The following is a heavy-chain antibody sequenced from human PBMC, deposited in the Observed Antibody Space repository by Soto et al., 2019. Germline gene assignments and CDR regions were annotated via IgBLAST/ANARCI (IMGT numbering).Heavy chain of an antibody. Sequence: GGSMRLSCAAAGFTFSSYAMHWVRQATGKGLEWVAVISYDGSNKYYADSVKGRFTISRDNSKNTLYLQMNSLRAEDTAVYYCASLIVVGEYNWFDPWGQGTLVTVSS. J-gene: IGHJ5*02. CDR3: ASLIVVGEYNWFDP. D-gene: IGHD3-22*01. V-gene: IGHV3-30-3*01. CDR2: ISYDGSNK. CDR1: GFTFSSYA.